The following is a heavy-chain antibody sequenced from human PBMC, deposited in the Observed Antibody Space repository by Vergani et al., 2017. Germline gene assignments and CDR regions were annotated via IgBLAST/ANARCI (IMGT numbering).Heavy chain of an antibody. J-gene: IGHJ6*02. CDR2: ILPLFGTP. V-gene: IGHV1-69*01. Sequence: QVQLVQSGAEVKKPGSSVKVSCKSSGGTFSNHVPAWVRQAPGQGLEWMGGILPLFGTPTYAQRFQGRVTITADESTTTAYMELTSLTSEDSAIYYCAREVVQGYYYYGMDVWGQGTTVTVSS. D-gene: IGHD2-15*01. CDR3: AREVVQGYYYYGMDV. CDR1: GGTFSNHV.